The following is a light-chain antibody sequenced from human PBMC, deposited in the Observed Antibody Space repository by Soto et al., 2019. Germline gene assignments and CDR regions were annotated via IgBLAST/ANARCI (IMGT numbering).Light chain of an antibody. CDR3: QRSFRTPLT. Sequence: DIQMTQSPSSLSASVGDRVTITCRASQSISSYLNWYLQKPGKAPKLLIYAASSLQSGVPSRFSGRGSGTDFTLTIISLQPEDFATYYCQRSFRTPLTFGGGTKVEIK. V-gene: IGKV1-39*01. CDR1: QSISSY. J-gene: IGKJ4*01. CDR2: AAS.